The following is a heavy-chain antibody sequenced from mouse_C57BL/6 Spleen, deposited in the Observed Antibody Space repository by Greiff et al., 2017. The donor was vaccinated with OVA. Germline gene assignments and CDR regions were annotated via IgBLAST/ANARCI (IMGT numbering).Heavy chain of an antibody. V-gene: IGHV1-52*01. CDR2: IDPSDSET. CDR3: ARSEDGYYFNWYFDV. Sequence: QVQLQQPGAELVRPGSSVKLSCKASGYTFTSYWLHWVKQRPIQGLEWIGNIDPSDSETHYNQKFKDKATLTVDKSSSTAYMQLSSLTSEDSAVYYCARSEDGYYFNWYFDVWGTGTTVTVSS. J-gene: IGHJ1*03. CDR1: GYTFTSYW. D-gene: IGHD2-3*01.